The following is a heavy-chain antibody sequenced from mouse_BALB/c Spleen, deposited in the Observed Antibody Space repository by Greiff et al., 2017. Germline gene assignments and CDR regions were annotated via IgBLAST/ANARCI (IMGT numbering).Heavy chain of an antibody. CDR3: ARSHYYDYDYYYAMDY. CDR1: GYTFTSYW. V-gene: IGHV1-87*01. Sequence: QVHVKQSGAELARPGASVKLSCKASGYTFTSYWMQWVKQRPGQGLEWIGAIYPGDGDTRYTQKFKGKATLTADKSSSTAYMQLSSLASEDSAVYYCARSHYYDYDYYYAMDYWGQGTSVTVSS. CDR2: IYPGDGDT. D-gene: IGHD2-4*01. J-gene: IGHJ4*01.